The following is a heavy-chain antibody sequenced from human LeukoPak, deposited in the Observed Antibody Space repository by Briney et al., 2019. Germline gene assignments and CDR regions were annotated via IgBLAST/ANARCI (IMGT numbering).Heavy chain of an antibody. CDR3: ARATYCSSTSCYMGKGNFDY. V-gene: IGHV4-34*01. Sequence: SETLSVTCAVYVGSFSGYYWSWIRQPPGEGLEGIGENNDSGSTNHNPSLKSRVTIPVDTSKNQFPLKLSSVTPADTAAYYCARATYCSSTSCYMGKGNFDYWGQGTLVTVSS. CDR1: VGSFSGYY. CDR2: NNDSGST. J-gene: IGHJ4*02. D-gene: IGHD2-2*02.